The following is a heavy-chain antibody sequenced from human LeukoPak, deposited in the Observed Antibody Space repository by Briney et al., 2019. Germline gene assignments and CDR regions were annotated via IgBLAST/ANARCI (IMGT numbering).Heavy chain of an antibody. J-gene: IGHJ2*01. CDR1: GGSISSSSYY. D-gene: IGHD4-17*01. Sequence: SETLSLTCTVSGGSISSSSYYWGWIRQPPGKGLEWIGSIYYSGTTYYSPSLKSRVTMSVDTSKSQFSLNLRYVTAADTAVYYCARQTTARTSSWYFDLWGRGTLASVSS. CDR2: IYYSGTT. CDR3: ARQTTARTSSWYFDL. V-gene: IGHV4-39*01.